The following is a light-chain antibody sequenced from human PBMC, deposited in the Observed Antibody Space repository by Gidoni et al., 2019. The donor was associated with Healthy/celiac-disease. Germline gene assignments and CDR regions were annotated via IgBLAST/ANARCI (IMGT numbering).Light chain of an antibody. J-gene: IGKJ2*01. CDR2: GAS. V-gene: IGKV3-20*01. Sequence: DIVLTQSPATLSLSPGKRATLSCRASQSVSSSYLAWYQQKPGQAPRLLIYGASSRATGIPDRFSGSGSGTDFTLTISRLEPEDFAVYYCQQYGSSPYTFGQGTKLEIK. CDR3: QQYGSSPYT. CDR1: QSVSSSY.